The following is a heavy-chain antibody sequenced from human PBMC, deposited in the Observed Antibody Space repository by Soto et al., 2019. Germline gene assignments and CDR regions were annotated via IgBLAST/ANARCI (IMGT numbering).Heavy chain of an antibody. D-gene: IGHD3-10*01. V-gene: IGHV1-69*13. CDR3: ARVGGGSGSYYNRLFDY. CDR1: GGTFSIYS. Sequence: SVKVSCKASGGTFSIYSISWVRQAPGQGLEWMGGIIPIFGTANYAQKFQGRVTITADESTSTAYMELSSLRSEDTAVYYCARVGGGSGSYYNRLFDYWGQGTLVTVSS. CDR2: IIPIFGTA. J-gene: IGHJ4*02.